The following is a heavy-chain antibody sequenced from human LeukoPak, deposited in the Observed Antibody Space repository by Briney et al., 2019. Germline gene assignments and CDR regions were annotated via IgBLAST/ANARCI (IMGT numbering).Heavy chain of an antibody. CDR2: ISGSGGST. J-gene: IGHJ4*02. CDR1: GFTFSSYA. CDR3: AKVGTMVRGVGPFDY. D-gene: IGHD3-10*01. Sequence: GGSLRLSCAASGFTFSSYAMSWVRQAPGKGLEWVSAISGSGGSTYYADSVKGRFTISRDNSKNTLYLQMNSLRAEDTAVYYCAKVGTMVRGVGPFDYWGQGTLVTVSS. V-gene: IGHV3-23*01.